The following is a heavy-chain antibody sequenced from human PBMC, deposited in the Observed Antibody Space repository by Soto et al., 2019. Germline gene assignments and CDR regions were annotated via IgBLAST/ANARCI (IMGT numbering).Heavy chain of an antibody. CDR3: ARHVAAAGNFCY. D-gene: IGHD6-13*01. CDR2: IYYSGST. V-gene: IGHV4-59*08. J-gene: IGHJ4*02. Sequence: PSETLSLTCTVSGGSISSYYWSWIRQPPGKGLEWIGYIYYSGSTNYNPSLKSRVTISVDTSKNQFSLKLSSVTAADTAVYYCARHVAAAGNFCYWGQGTLVTVFS. CDR1: GGSISSYY.